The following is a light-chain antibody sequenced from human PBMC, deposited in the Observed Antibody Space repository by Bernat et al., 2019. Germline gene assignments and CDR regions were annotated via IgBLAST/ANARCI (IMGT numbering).Light chain of an antibody. J-gene: IGKJ5*01. CDR1: QSVSSSY. V-gene: IGKV3-20*01. Sequence: EIVLTQSPGTLSLSPGERATLSCRASQSVSSSYLAWYQQKPGQAPRLLIYGASSRATGIPDRFSGSGSATDFTLTISRLEPEDFAVYYCQQYASSPLTFGQGTRLEI. CDR3: QQYASSPLT. CDR2: GAS.